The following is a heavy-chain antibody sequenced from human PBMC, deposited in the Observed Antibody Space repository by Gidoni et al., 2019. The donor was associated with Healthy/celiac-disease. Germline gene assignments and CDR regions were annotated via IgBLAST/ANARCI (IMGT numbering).Heavy chain of an antibody. V-gene: IGHV4-31*03. CDR2: IYYSGST. J-gene: IGHJ3*02. D-gene: IGHD3-22*01. CDR1: GASISSGGYY. Sequence: QVQLPESSPGLVKPSQTLSLTCPFSGASISSGGYYWSWIRPHPGKGLEWIGYIYYSGSTYYNPSLKSRVTISVDTSKNQFSLKLSSVTAADTAVYYCARAYDSSGYYSPDAFDIWGQGTMVTVSS. CDR3: ARAYDSSGYYSPDAFDI.